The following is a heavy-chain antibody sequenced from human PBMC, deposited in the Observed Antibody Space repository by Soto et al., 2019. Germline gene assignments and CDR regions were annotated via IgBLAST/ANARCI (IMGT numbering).Heavy chain of an antibody. D-gene: IGHD3-22*01. CDR2: ISGSGGST. J-gene: IGHJ1*01. CDR3: AKASYYYDSSGYYTPAEYFQH. V-gene: IGHV3-23*01. CDR1: GFTFSSYA. Sequence: EVQLLESGRGLVQPGGSLRLSCAASGFTFSSYAMSWVRQAPGKGLEWVSAISGSGGSTYYADSVKGRFTISRDNSKNTLYLQMNSLRAEDTAVYYCAKASYYYDSSGYYTPAEYFQHWGQGTLVTVSS.